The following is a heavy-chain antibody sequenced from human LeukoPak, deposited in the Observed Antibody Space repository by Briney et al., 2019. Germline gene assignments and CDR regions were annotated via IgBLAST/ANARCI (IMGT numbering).Heavy chain of an antibody. J-gene: IGHJ4*02. CDR3: ARLAAPAPVLYYFDY. V-gene: IGHV5-51*01. D-gene: IGHD6-6*01. Sequence: GESLKISCKGSGYSFTSYWIGWVRQMPGKGLGWMGIIYPGDSDTRYSPSFQGQVTISADKSISTAYLQWSSLKASDTAMYYCARLAAPAPVLYYFDYWGQGTLVAVSS. CDR1: GYSFTSYW. CDR2: IYPGDSDT.